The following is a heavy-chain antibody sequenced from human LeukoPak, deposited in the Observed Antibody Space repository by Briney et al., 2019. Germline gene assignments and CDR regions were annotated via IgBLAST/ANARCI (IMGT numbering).Heavy chain of an antibody. J-gene: IGHJ4*02. D-gene: IGHD5-18*01. CDR2: IHPKSGDT. CDR1: GYTFTGYY. Sequence: GASVKVSCKASGYTFTGYYLHWVRQAPGQGLEWMGWIHPKSGDTHYAQKFLGRVTLTRDTSTTIVYMELKWLTSDDTAVYYCSRGSGNSFGGIDYWGQGTLVTVSS. CDR3: SRGSGNSFGGIDY. V-gene: IGHV1-2*02.